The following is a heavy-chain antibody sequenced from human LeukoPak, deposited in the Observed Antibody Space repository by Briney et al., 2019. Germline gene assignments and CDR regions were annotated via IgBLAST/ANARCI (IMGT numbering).Heavy chain of an antibody. Sequence: GGSLRLSCAASGFTFDDYTMHWVRQAPGKGLEWVSLISWDGGSTYYADSVKGRFTIPRDNSKNSLYLQMNSLRTEDTALYYCAKSKTAVTTGYLDYWGQGTLVTVSS. J-gene: IGHJ4*02. D-gene: IGHD4-17*01. CDR2: ISWDGGST. V-gene: IGHV3-43*01. CDR1: GFTFDDYT. CDR3: AKSKTAVTTGYLDY.